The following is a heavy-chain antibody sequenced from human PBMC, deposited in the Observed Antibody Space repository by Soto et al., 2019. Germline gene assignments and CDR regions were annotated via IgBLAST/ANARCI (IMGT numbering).Heavy chain of an antibody. D-gene: IGHD4-17*01. CDR1: GFTFSSFD. CDR3: ARRAVTTYHFFDY. V-gene: IGHV3-21*06. CDR2: IHRASTYI. J-gene: IGHJ4*02. Sequence: LRLSCATSGFTFSSFDMDWVRQAPGKGLEWVSSIHRASTYIYYADSVRGRFTIPRDNAKSSLYLQMNSLTVEDTAVYYCARRAVTTYHFFDYWGQGALVTVSS.